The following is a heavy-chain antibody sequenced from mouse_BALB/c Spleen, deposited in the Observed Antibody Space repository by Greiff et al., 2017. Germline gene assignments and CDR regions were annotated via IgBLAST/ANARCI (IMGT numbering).Heavy chain of an antibody. CDR1: GYTFTDYN. CDR2: INPNNGGT. V-gene: IGHV1-18*01. D-gene: IGHD2-4*01. CDR3: ARGRIYYDYDGVPYFDY. J-gene: IGHJ2*01. Sequence: VQLKESGPELVKPGASVKIPCKASGYTFTDYNMDWVKQSHGKSLEWIGDINPNNGGTIYNQKFKGKATLTVDKSSSTAYMELRSLTSEDTAVYYCARGRIYYDYDGVPYFDYWGQGTTLTVSS.